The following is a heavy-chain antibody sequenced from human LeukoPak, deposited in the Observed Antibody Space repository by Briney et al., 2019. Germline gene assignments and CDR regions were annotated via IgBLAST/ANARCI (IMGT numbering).Heavy chain of an antibody. D-gene: IGHD6-19*01. CDR2: ISSSSSYI. V-gene: IGHV3-21*01. CDR1: GFTFSSYS. J-gene: IGHJ4*02. Sequence: GGSLRLSCAASGFTFSSYSMNWVRQAPGKGLEWVSSISSSSSYIYYADSVKGRFTISRDNSKNTLYLQMNSLRPEDTAVYYCEAEAHTSGSDFDYWGQETLVTVSS. CDR3: EAEAHTSGSDFDY.